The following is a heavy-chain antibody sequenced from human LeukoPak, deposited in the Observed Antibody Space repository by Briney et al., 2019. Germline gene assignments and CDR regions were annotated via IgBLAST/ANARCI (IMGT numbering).Heavy chain of an antibody. Sequence: SETLSLSCTVSGYSITTVYYWGWVRQPPGKGLEWIASIDANGNTYHNSSLRSRVTMSRDTSKNQFFLRLSAVTAADTAVYYCARVRQGSQFDYWGQGTLVTVSS. CDR2: IDANGNT. D-gene: IGHD6-13*01. CDR3: ARVRQGSQFDY. CDR1: GYSITTVYY. J-gene: IGHJ4*02. V-gene: IGHV4-38-2*02.